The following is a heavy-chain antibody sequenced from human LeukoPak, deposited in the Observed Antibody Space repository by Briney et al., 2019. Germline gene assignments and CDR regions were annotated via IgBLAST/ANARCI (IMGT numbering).Heavy chain of an antibody. D-gene: IGHD3-9*01. J-gene: IGHJ5*02. CDR3: ARKENILTGYYDH. V-gene: IGHV3-21*01. CDR1: GFTFSSYT. Sequence: GGSLRLFCAASGFTFSSYTMNWVRQAPGKGLEWVSSISSDSNYIYYADSVKGRFTISRDNAWNSLYLQMNSLRAEDTAVYYCARKENILTGYYDHWGQGTLVTVSS. CDR2: ISSDSNYI.